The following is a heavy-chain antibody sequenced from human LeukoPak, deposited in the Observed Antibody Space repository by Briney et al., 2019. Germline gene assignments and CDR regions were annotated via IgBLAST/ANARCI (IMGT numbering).Heavy chain of an antibody. J-gene: IGHJ4*02. Sequence: PSETLSLTCTVSGGSISSYYWSWIRQPPGKGLEWVGYIYYSGSTNYNPSLKSRVTISVDASKNQFSLKLSSVTAADTAVYYCVRDRYILDYWGQGTLVTVSS. V-gene: IGHV4-59*01. D-gene: IGHD3-9*01. CDR2: IYYSGST. CDR3: VRDRYILDY. CDR1: GGSISSYY.